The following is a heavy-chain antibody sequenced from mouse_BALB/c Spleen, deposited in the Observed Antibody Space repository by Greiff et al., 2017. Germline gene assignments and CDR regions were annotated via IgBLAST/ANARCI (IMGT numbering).Heavy chain of an antibody. CDR3: ATSTDYHFDY. CDR2: ISSGGSYT. J-gene: IGHJ2*01. Sequence: EVHLVESGGGLVKPGGSLKLSCAASGFTFSSYAMSWVRQTPEKRLEWVATISSGGSYTYYPDSVKGRFTISRDNAKNTLYLQMSSLRSEDTAMYYCATSTDYHFDYWGQGTTLTVSS. V-gene: IGHV5-9-3*01. D-gene: IGHD2-4*01. CDR1: GFTFSSYA.